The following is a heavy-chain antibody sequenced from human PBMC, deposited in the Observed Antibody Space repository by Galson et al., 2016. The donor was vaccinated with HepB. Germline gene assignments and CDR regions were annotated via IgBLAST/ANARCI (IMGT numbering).Heavy chain of an antibody. J-gene: IGHJ4*02. V-gene: IGHV3-23*01. CDR1: GFTFSTYA. CDR3: ATAPLVTCDHVRCYPFAY. D-gene: IGHD3-16*02. Sequence: SLRLSCAASGFTFSTYAMSWVRQSPGKGLEWVSAISGSGAGETTYYADSVRGRFAIFRHNSDNRLFLQMTSLRADDTAVYYCATAPLVTCDHVRCYPFAYWGQGTLVTVSS. CDR2: ISGSGAGETT.